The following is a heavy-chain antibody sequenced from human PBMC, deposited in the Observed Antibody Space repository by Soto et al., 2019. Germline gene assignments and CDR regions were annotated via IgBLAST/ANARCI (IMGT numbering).Heavy chain of an antibody. V-gene: IGHV5-51*01. CDR3: ARIIEAMIVVVGAFDI. Sequence: PGESLKISCKGSGYSSTSYWIGWVRQMPGKGLEWMGIIYPGDSDTRYSPSLQGQVTISADKSISTAYLQWSSLKASDTAMYYCARIIEAMIVVVGAFDIWGQGTMVTVSS. D-gene: IGHD3-22*01. CDR2: IYPGDSDT. J-gene: IGHJ3*02. CDR1: GYSSTSYW.